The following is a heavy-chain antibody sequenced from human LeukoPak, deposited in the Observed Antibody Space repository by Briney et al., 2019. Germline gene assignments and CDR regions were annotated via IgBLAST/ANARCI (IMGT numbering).Heavy chain of an antibody. J-gene: IGHJ1*01. D-gene: IGHD3-22*01. Sequence: ASVKVSCKASGYTFTGYYMHWVRQAPGQGLEWMGIINPSGGSTSYAQKFQGRVTMTRDTSTSTVYMELSSLRSEDTAVYYCARVDSSAQLSRYAEYFQHWGQGTLVTVSS. CDR3: ARVDSSAQLSRYAEYFQH. CDR1: GYTFTGYY. CDR2: INPSGGST. V-gene: IGHV1-46*01.